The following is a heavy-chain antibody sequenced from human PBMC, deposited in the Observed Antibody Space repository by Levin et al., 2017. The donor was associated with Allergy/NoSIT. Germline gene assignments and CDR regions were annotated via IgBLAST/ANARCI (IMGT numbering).Heavy chain of an antibody. J-gene: IGHJ6*02. CDR2: ISSISTTI. Sequence: GGSLRLSCAASGFTFYSYSMNWVRQAPGKGLEWVSYISSISTTIYYADSVKGRFTISRDNVKNSLYLQMNSLRDEDTAVYYCARHMTTVTTAAYYGLDVWGQGTTVTVSS. CDR1: GFTFYSYS. V-gene: IGHV3-48*02. CDR3: ARHMTTVTTAAYYGLDV. D-gene: IGHD4-17*01.